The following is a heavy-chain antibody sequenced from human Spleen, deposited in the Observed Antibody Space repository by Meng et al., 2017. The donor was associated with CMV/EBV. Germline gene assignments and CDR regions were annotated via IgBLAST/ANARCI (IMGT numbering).Heavy chain of an antibody. D-gene: IGHD2-8*01. Sequence: ASVKVSCKASGYTFTDFYMHWVRQAPGQGLEWMGWINPNTGGTYYAQKFQGRVAMTTDTSISTAYMELRRLTSDDTAVYYCARVGPSGDVLFDFWGQGTLVTVSS. CDR1: GYTFTDFY. CDR3: ARVGPSGDVLFDF. CDR2: INPNTGGT. J-gene: IGHJ4*02. V-gene: IGHV1-2*02.